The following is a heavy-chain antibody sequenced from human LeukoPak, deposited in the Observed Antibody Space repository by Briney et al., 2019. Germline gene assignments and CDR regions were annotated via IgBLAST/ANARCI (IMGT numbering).Heavy chain of an antibody. V-gene: IGHV4-34*01. CDR2: INHSGST. CDR1: GGSFSGYY. D-gene: IGHD6-13*01. J-gene: IGHJ4*02. Sequence: SETLSLTCAVYGGSFSGYYWSWIRQPPGKGLEWIGEINHSGSTDYNPSLKSRVTISVDTSKNQFSLKLSSVTAADTAVYYCARSGAYSSSWYPFFDYWGQGTLVTVSS. CDR3: ARSGAYSSSWYPFFDY.